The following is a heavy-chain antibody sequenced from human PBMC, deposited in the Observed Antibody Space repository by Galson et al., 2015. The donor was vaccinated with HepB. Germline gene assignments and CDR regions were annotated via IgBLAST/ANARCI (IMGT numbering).Heavy chain of an antibody. CDR3: ARLYCSSASCHWYFDV. J-gene: IGHJ2*01. V-gene: IGHV4-59*01. Sequence: LTCTVSGASISSYYWTWIRQPPGKGLEWIGYIYDSGSTNYNPSLKSRVIISADTSKNQFSLKLSSVTAADTAMYYCARLYCSSASCHWYFDVWGRGTLVTVSS. CDR1: GASISSYY. D-gene: IGHD2-2*01. CDR2: IYDSGST.